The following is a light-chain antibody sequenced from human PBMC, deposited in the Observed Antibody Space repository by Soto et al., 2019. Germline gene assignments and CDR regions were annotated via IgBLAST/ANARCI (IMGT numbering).Light chain of an antibody. CDR2: GAS. CDR3: QQYFEWPPMT. J-gene: IGKJ1*01. Sequence: EVVMTQSPATLSVSPGERATLSCRASETVATNLAWYQQKPGQAPRLLISGASTRAAGISDRFRGSGFGTEFTLTISSLRSEDFAIYYCQQYFEWPPMTFGQGTKVEI. CDR1: ETVATN. V-gene: IGKV3-15*01.